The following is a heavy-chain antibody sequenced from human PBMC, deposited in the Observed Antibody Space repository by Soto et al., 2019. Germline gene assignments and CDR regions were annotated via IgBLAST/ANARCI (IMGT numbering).Heavy chain of an antibody. Sequence: QVQLVQSGAEVKKPGASVKLSCKASGYTFSNYAVQWVRQAPGQSLEWMGWIHAGNGDTKYSQKFHDRVTITRDTSASTAYMELSSLRSEDTAIYCCARVPRYTSDIVQVPAVMFEDWFVPWGQGTLVTVSS. J-gene: IGHJ5*02. CDR2: IHAGNGDT. D-gene: IGHD2-2*01. V-gene: IGHV1-3*01. CDR1: GYTFSNYA. CDR3: ARVPRYTSDIVQVPAVMFEDWFVP.